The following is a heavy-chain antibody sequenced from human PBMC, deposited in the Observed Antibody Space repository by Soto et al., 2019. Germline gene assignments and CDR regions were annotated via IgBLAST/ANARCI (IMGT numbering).Heavy chain of an antibody. CDR3: ASGDGHSGSFYYYFQY. D-gene: IGHD3-10*01. Sequence: QVQLQESGPGLVKPSQTLSLACTVSGGSINSGDYYWSWIRQSPEKGLEWIGYIHSSGSTYYSPSLRSRLLISLDTSKNQFSLRLSSVTAADTAVYYYASGDGHSGSFYYYFQYWGQGALVTVSS. CDR2: IHSSGST. CDR1: GGSINSGDYY. J-gene: IGHJ4*02. V-gene: IGHV4-30-4*01.